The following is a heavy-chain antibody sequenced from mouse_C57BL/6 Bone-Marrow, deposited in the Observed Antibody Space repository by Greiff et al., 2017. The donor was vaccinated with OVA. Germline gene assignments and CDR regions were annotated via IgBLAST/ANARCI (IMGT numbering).Heavy chain of an antibody. J-gene: IGHJ4*01. D-gene: IGHD1-1*01. V-gene: IGHV1-26*01. CDR2: INPNNGGT. CDR3: ATPYYGSSYDAMDY. CDR1: GYTFTDYY. Sequence: VQLQQSGPELVKPGASVKISCKASGYTFTDYYMNWVKQSHGKSLEWIGDINPNNGGTSYNQKFKGKAKLTVDKSSSTAYMELRSLTSEDSAVDYCATPYYGSSYDAMDYWGQGTSVTVSS.